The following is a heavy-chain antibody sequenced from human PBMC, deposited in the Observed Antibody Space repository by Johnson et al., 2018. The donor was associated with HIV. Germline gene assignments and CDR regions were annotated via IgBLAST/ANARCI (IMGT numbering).Heavy chain of an antibody. V-gene: IGHV3-30*04. D-gene: IGHD1-26*01. CDR1: GFTFSSYA. CDR3: ARGGASGAFDI. J-gene: IGHJ3*02. CDR2: IQYDGSDE. Sequence: QVQLVESGGGVVQPGRSLRLSCAASGFTFSSYAMHWVRQAPGKGLEWVAFIQYDGSDECYADSVKGRFTISRDNSKNTLYLQMNSLRAEDMTVYYCARGGASGAFDIWGQGTMVTVSS.